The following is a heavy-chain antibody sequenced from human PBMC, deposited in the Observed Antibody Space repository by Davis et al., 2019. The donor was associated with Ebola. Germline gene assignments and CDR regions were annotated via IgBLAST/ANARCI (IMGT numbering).Heavy chain of an antibody. Sequence: GESLKISCAASGFTFSSYWMSWVRQAPGKGLEWVANIKQDGSEKYYVDSVKGRFTISRDNAKNSLYLQMNSLRAEDTAVYYCAREGYCSSTSCWYYGMDVWGQGTTVTVSS. CDR1: GFTFSSYW. J-gene: IGHJ6*02. V-gene: IGHV3-7*01. CDR2: IKQDGSEK. D-gene: IGHD2-2*01. CDR3: AREGYCSSTSCWYYGMDV.